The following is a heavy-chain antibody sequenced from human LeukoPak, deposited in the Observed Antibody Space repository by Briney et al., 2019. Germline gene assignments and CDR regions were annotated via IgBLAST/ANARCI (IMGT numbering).Heavy chain of an antibody. CDR3: AKAYYYDSSGPSPNFDY. V-gene: IGHV3-7*03. J-gene: IGHJ4*02. CDR1: GFTFSNYW. D-gene: IGHD3-22*01. Sequence: PGGSLTLSCTASGFTFSNYWMMWVRQAPGKGLEWVANINEDGSEKYYADSVEGRFTISRDNAKNTLYLQMNSLRAEDTAVYYCAKAYYYDSSGPSPNFDYWGQGTLVTVSS. CDR2: INEDGSEK.